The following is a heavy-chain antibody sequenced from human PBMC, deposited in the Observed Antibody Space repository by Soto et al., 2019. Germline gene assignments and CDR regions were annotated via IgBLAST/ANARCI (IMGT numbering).Heavy chain of an antibody. V-gene: IGHV1-3*05. CDR1: GYTFTSYA. J-gene: IGHJ4*02. D-gene: IGHD2-21*02. CDR2: INAGNGNT. Sequence: QVQLVQSGAEEKKPGASVKVSCKASGYTFTSYAMHWVRQAPGQRLEWMGWINAGNGNTKYSQKFQGRVTITRDTAASTAYMGLSSLRSEDTAVYYCGRSIVVVTALDYWGQGTLVTVSS. CDR3: GRSIVVVTALDY.